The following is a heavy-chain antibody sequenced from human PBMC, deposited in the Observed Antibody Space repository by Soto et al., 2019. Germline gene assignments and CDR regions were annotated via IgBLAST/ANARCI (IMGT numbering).Heavy chain of an antibody. V-gene: IGHV1-18*01. CDR2: ISPYTGNT. CDR3: VMVDNYVTPTPQDV. Sequence: QVQLVQSGDEVKKPGASVKVSCKASGYIFVNYGIAWVRQAPGQGLEWMGWISPYTGNTHSATKVQGRLTMTTDTSKSTAYMDLGSLTSDDTAVYYCVMVDNYVTPTPQDVLGQGTTVTVSS. D-gene: IGHD3-16*01. J-gene: IGHJ6*02. CDR1: GYIFVNYG.